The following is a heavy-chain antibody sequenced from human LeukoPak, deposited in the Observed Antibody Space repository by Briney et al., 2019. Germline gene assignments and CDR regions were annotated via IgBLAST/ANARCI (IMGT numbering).Heavy chain of an antibody. Sequence: ASVKVSCKASGYTFTSYDINWVRQAPGQGLEWMGWMNPNSGNTGYAQKFQGRVTMTRDTSISTAYMELSRLRSDDTAVYYCASSVVAATNDAFDIWGQGTMVTVSS. CDR1: GYTFTSYD. D-gene: IGHD2-15*01. CDR3: ASSVVAATNDAFDI. J-gene: IGHJ3*02. V-gene: IGHV1-8*01. CDR2: MNPNSGNT.